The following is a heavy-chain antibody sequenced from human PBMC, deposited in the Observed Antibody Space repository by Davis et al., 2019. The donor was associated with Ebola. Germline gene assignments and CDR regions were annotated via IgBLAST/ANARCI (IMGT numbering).Heavy chain of an antibody. CDR1: GFTFSDYY. J-gene: IGHJ4*02. CDR2: ISSSGSTI. CDR3: AKDASTYSSSLVSFGVDY. D-gene: IGHD6-6*01. V-gene: IGHV3-11*04. Sequence: GESLKISCAASGFTFSDYYMSWIRQAPGKGLEWVSYISSSGSTIYYADSVKGRFTISRDNAKNSLYLQMNSLRAEDTAVYYCAKDASTYSSSLVSFGVDYWGQGTLVTVSS.